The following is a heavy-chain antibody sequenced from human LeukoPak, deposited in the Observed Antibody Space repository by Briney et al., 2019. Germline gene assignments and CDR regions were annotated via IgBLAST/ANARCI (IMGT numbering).Heavy chain of an antibody. CDR1: GFTFTSYA. D-gene: IGHD5-24*01. Sequence: GGSLRLSCSASGFTFTSYAMHWVRQAPGNGLEYVSGISDNGGNTYYADSVKGRFTISRDNSKNTLYLQMSSLRAEETAVYYCVKGGQRWLQFGFDQWGRGTLVTVSS. CDR2: ISDNGGNT. V-gene: IGHV3-64D*06. J-gene: IGHJ4*02. CDR3: VKGGQRWLQFGFDQ.